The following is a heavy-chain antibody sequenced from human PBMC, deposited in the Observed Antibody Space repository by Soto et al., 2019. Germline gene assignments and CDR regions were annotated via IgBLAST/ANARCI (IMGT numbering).Heavy chain of an antibody. D-gene: IGHD2-15*01. J-gene: IGHJ5*02. V-gene: IGHV4-31*03. CDR2: IYYSGST. Sequence: SETLSLTCTVSGGSISSGGYYWSWIRQHPGKGLEWIGYIYYSGSTYYNPSLKSRVTISVDTSKNQFSLKLSSVTAADTAVYYCARVVVVAATRWFDPWGQGTLVTVSS. CDR1: GGSISSGGYY. CDR3: ARVVVVAATRWFDP.